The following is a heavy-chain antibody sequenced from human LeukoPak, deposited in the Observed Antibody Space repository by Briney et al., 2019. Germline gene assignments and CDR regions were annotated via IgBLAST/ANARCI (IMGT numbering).Heavy chain of an antibody. CDR1: GGSISSYY. Sequence: SETLSLTCTVSGGSISSYYWSWIRQPPGKGPEWIGYIYYSGSTNYNPSLKSRVTISVDTSKNQFSLKLSSVTAADTAVYYCARHGSYRDGYNLNFDYWGQGTLVTVSS. D-gene: IGHD5-24*01. J-gene: IGHJ4*02. CDR2: IYYSGST. V-gene: IGHV4-59*08. CDR3: ARHGSYRDGYNLNFDY.